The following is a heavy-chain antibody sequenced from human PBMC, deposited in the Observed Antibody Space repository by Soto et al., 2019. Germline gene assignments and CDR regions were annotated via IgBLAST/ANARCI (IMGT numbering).Heavy chain of an antibody. CDR2: ISGGGGST. D-gene: IGHD3-10*01. CDR1: GFTFSSYA. Sequence: GGSLRLSCAASGFTFSSYAMSWVRQAPGKGLEWVSAISGGGGSTYYADSVKGRFTISRDNSKNTLYLQMNSLRAEDTAVYYCAKELDSVVRGVTLGMDVWGQGTTVTVSS. V-gene: IGHV3-23*01. J-gene: IGHJ6*02. CDR3: AKELDSVVRGVTLGMDV.